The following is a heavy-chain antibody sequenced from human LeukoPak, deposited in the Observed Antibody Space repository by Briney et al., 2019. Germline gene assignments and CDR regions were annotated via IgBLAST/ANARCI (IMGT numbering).Heavy chain of an antibody. V-gene: IGHV4-4*09. CDR2: IFPSGSA. J-gene: IGHJ6*03. CDR1: GGSISSYY. CDR3: ARRNHYFYYMEV. Sequence: PSETLSLTCTVSGGSISSYYWSWIRQSPVKGLEWIGYIFPSGSAFYNPSLESRVTISLDTSENQFSLTLSSVTAADTAVYYCARRNHYFYYMEVWGKGTTVTVSS.